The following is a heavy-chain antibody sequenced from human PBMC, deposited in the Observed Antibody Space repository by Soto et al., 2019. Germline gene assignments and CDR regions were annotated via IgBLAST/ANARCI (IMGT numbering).Heavy chain of an antibody. Sequence: ASVKVSCKASGYPFTTYGISWVRQAPGQGLEWMGWMNPNSGNTGYAQKFQGRVTMTRDNSIGTAYMELTCLRSDDTAVYYCARVTGTKDPYYFDYWGQGTLVTVSS. J-gene: IGHJ4*02. D-gene: IGHD1-7*01. CDR3: ARVTGTKDPYYFDY. CDR2: MNPNSGNT. CDR1: GYPFTTYG. V-gene: IGHV1-8*01.